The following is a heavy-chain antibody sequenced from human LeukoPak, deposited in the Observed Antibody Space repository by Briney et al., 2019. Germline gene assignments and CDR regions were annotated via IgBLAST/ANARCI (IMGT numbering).Heavy chain of an antibody. J-gene: IGHJ4*02. CDR2: IYSGGST. D-gene: IGHD3-22*01. CDR3: ARDLSEGPYYYASSVAY. V-gene: IGHV3-53*01. CDR1: GFTVSSNY. Sequence: GGSLRLSCAASGFTVSSNYMSWVRQAPGKGLEWVSVIYSGGSTYYADSVKGRFTISRDNSKNTLYLQMNSLRAEDTAVYYCARDLSEGPYYYASSVAYWGQGTLVTVSS.